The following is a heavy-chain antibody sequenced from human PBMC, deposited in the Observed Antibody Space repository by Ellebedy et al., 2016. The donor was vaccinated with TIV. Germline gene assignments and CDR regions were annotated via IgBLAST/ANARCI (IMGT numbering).Heavy chain of an antibody. Sequence: GESLKISXVASGFTFSNYAMSWVRQSPGKGLEWVSAVGGDPTDTDYADSVKGRFTVSRDNSRNTVYLQMSGLRVEDTAVYYCAKDGFMANGIFDAFDIWGQGTVVTVSS. CDR2: VGGDPTDT. V-gene: IGHV3-23*01. D-gene: IGHD2-15*01. CDR1: GFTFSNYA. J-gene: IGHJ3*02. CDR3: AKDGFMANGIFDAFDI.